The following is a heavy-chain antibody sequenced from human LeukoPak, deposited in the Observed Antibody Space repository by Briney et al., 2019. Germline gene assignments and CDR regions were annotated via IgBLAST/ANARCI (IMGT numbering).Heavy chain of an antibody. Sequence: GESLEISRKGSGYNFTNHWNGWVPQMPGKGLELMGIIYPGDSDTRYSPSFQGQVTISDDKSISTAYLLWSSLNASDTAMYYCASPVDTYASAFDIWGQGTMVTVSS. J-gene: IGHJ3*02. D-gene: IGHD5-18*01. CDR1: GYNFTNHW. CDR2: IYPGDSDT. CDR3: ASPVDTYASAFDI. V-gene: IGHV5-51*01.